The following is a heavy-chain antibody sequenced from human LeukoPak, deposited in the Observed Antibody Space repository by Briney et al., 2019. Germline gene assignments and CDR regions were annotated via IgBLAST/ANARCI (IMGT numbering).Heavy chain of an antibody. CDR1: VFTFSYYW. D-gene: IGHD5-18*01. J-gene: IGHJ4*02. Sequence: QPGGSLRLSCAASVFTFSYYWMHCVRHAPGKGLVWVSRINSDGSSASYADSVKGRFTISRDNAKNTLYLQMNSLRAEDTAVYYCAREGGYDPFEYWGQGTLVTVSS. V-gene: IGHV3-74*01. CDR3: AREGGYDPFEY. CDR2: INSDGSSA.